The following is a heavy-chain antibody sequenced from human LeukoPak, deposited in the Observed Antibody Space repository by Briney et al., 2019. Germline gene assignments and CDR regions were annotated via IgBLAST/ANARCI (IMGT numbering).Heavy chain of an antibody. CDR3: ARDTYYYDSSGYYIDAFDI. V-gene: IGHV4-30-2*01. D-gene: IGHD3-22*01. CDR1: GGSISSGGYS. J-gene: IGHJ3*02. Sequence: SETLSLTCAVSGGSISSGGYSWSWIRRPPGKGLERIGYIYHSGSTYYNPSLKSRVTISVDTSKNQFSLKLSSVTAADTAVYYCARDTYYYDSSGYYIDAFDIWGQGTMVTVSS. CDR2: IYHSGST.